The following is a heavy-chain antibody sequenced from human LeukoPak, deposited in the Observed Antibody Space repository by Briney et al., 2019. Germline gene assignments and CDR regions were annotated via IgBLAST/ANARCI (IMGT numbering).Heavy chain of an antibody. CDR3: TRDYRGTFDY. CDR2: IWYDGSNK. Sequence: PGGSLRLSCAASGFTFSSYGMHWVRQAPGKGLEWVAVIWYDGSNKYYADSVKGRFTISRDNSKNTLYLQMNSLRAEDTAIYYCTRDYRGTFDYWGQGTLVTVSS. CDR1: GFTFSSYG. D-gene: IGHD1-26*01. J-gene: IGHJ4*02. V-gene: IGHV3-33*01.